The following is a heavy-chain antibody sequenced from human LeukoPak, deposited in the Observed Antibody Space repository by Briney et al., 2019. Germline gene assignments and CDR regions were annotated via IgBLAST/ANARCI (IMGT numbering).Heavy chain of an antibody. V-gene: IGHV7-4-1*02. CDR2: INTNTGNP. D-gene: IGHD4-17*01. CDR1: GYTFIKYA. Sequence: ASVKVSCKASGYTFIKYAMNWVRQAPGQGLEWMGWINTNTGNPTYAQGFTGRFVFSLDTSVSTAYLQISSLKAEDTAVYYCARERNDYGDYGGRRQFDYWGQGTLVTVSS. CDR3: ARERNDYGDYGGRRQFDY. J-gene: IGHJ4*02.